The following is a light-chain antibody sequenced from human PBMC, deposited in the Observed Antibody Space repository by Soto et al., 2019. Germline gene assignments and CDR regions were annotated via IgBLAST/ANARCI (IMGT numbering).Light chain of an antibody. V-gene: IGKV3-20*01. Sequence: IVLTQSPVTLSLSPGEGATLSCRASQSVTGTNLAWYQQRAGQAPRLLIYDAVRRATGIPDRFSGSGSGTDFTLTTNRLEPEDFAVYYCHQYGSSLGTFGQGTKVEI. J-gene: IGKJ2*01. CDR2: DAV. CDR3: HQYGSSLGT. CDR1: QSVTGTN.